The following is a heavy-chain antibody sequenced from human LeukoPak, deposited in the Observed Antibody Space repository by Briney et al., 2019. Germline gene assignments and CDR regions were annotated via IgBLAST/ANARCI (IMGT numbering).Heavy chain of an antibody. CDR3: VRDPDALDY. CDR1: GFTFSTYN. CDR2: IRSSGYPI. V-gene: IGHV3-48*02. J-gene: IGHJ4*02. Sequence: GGSLRLSCVASGFTFSTYNMNWVRQAPGKGLEWVSYIRSSGYPIHYADSVKGRFTISRDNAKSSVYLQMNSLRDEDTAVYYCVRDPDALDYWGQGTLVTVSS.